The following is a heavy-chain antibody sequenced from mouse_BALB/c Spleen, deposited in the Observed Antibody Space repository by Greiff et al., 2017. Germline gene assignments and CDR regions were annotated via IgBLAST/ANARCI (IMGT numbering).Heavy chain of an antibody. CDR1: GFTFSSYA. CDR2: ISSGGSYT. D-gene: IGHD2-2*01. J-gene: IGHJ3*01. V-gene: IGHV5-9-4*01. CDR3: ARDQGYDSWFAY. Sequence: EVKVVESGGGLVKPGGSLKLSCAASGFTFSSYAMSWVRQSPEKRLEWVAEISSGGSYTYYPDTVTGRFTISRDNAKNTLYLEMSSLRSEDTAMYYCARDQGYDSWFAYWGQGTLVTVSA.